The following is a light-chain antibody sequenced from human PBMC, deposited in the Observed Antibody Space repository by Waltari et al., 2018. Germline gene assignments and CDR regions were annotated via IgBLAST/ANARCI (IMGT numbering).Light chain of an antibody. CDR2: SNN. CDR1: SSNIGSNT. J-gene: IGLJ2*01. CDR3: AAWDDSLNGVV. Sequence: QSVLTQPPSASGTPGQRVTISCSGSSSNIGSNTVNWYQPLPATAPKPLIYSNNQRPSGVPDRFSGSKSGTSASLAISGLQSEDEADYYCAAWDDSLNGVVFGGGTKLTVL. V-gene: IGLV1-44*01.